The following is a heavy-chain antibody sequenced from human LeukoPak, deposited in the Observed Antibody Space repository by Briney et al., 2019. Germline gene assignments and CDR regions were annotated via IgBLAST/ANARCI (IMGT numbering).Heavy chain of an antibody. Sequence: SVKVSRKASGGTFSSYAISWVRQAPGQGLEWMGRIIPILGIANYAQKFQGRVTITADKSTSTAYMELSSLRSEDTAVYYCARDREVATIRYYYGMDVWGQETTVTVSS. V-gene: IGHV1-69*04. CDR3: ARDREVATIRYYYGMDV. CDR2: IIPILGIA. D-gene: IGHD5-12*01. J-gene: IGHJ6*02. CDR1: GGTFSSYA.